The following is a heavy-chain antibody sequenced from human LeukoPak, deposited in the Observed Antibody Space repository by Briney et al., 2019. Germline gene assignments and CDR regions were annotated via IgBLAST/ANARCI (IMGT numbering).Heavy chain of an antibody. Sequence: PSETLSLTCNVSGGSLNNYYWSWLRQPPGKGLEWIGYIYFTGGTNYNPSLKSRVTMSIDTSKNQFSLKLNSVTAADTAFYYCARGGGLFDYWGQGSLVTVSS. V-gene: IGHV4-59*01. CDR1: GGSLNNYY. D-gene: IGHD3-10*01. J-gene: IGHJ4*02. CDR3: ARGGGLFDY. CDR2: IYFTGGT.